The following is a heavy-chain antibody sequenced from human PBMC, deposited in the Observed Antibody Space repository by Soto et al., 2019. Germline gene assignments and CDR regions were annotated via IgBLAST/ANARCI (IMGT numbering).Heavy chain of an antibody. V-gene: IGHV3-74*01. D-gene: IGHD2-15*01. J-gene: IGHJ6*03. Sequence: EVQLVESGGGLVQPGGSLRLSCAASGFTFGNYWMYWVRQAPGKGLVWVSRINSDGSVSSYADSVKGRLTISRDNVKNTLYLQMDSLRVKDTAVYYCARGDCVGGTCYSLAGSFYYYMDVWGKGTTVTVFS. CDR3: ARGDCVGGTCYSLAGSFYYYMDV. CDR1: GFTFGNYW. CDR2: INSDGSVS.